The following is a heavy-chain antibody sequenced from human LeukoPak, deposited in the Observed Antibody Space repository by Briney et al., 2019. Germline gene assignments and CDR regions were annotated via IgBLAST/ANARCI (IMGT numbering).Heavy chain of an antibody. V-gene: IGHV4-59*01. J-gene: IGHJ4*02. D-gene: IGHD2-15*01. CDR2: IYHSGST. CDR3: ARGVVAATGYDY. Sequence: SETLSFTCSVSGGSMSSYYWSWLRQSPGKGLEWIGYIYHSGSTNYNPSLKSRVTISVDTLKNQFSLKMSSVTAADTATYYYARGVVAATGYDYWGQGTLVTVSS. CDR1: GGSMSSYY.